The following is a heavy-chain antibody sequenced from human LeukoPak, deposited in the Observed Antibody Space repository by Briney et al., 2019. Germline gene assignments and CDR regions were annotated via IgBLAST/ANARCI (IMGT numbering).Heavy chain of an antibody. D-gene: IGHD3-3*01. J-gene: IGHJ5*02. Sequence: PGGSLRLSCAASGFSVRDYAMHWVRQAPGKGLEWVAVMSYEETYKNYAEAVKGRFTISRDDSKNTLFLQMSSLRPEDTAAYYCARDFGVIRRSWGQGTLVSVSS. CDR1: GFSVRDYA. V-gene: IGHV3-30-3*01. CDR2: MSYEETYK. CDR3: ARDFGVIRRS.